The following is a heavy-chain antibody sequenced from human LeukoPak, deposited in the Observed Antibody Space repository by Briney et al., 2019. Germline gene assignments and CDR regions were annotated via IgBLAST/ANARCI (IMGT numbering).Heavy chain of an antibody. CDR1: GGTFSSYA. CDR3: ARTCPISLPY. V-gene: IGHV1-8*02. Sequence: GASVKVSCKASGGTFSSYAISWVRQAPGQGLEWMGWMNPNRATTEYAQKFQGRVTMTWNTSISTAYMELSSLRSEDTAVYYCARTCPISLPYWGQGTLVTVSS. CDR2: MNPNRATT. J-gene: IGHJ4*02. D-gene: IGHD2/OR15-2a*01.